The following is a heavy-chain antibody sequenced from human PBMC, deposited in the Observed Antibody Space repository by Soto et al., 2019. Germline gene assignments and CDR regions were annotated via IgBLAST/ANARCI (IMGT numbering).Heavy chain of an antibody. Sequence: GGSLRLSCAASGFTFSSYAMSWVRQAPGKGLEWVSAISGSGGSTYYADSVKGRFTISRDNSKNTLYLQMNSLRAEDTAVYYCAKHNYYDSSGYYFLSDYWGQGTLVTV. V-gene: IGHV3-23*01. J-gene: IGHJ4*02. CDR1: GFTFSSYA. D-gene: IGHD3-22*01. CDR3: AKHNYYDSSGYYFLSDY. CDR2: ISGSGGST.